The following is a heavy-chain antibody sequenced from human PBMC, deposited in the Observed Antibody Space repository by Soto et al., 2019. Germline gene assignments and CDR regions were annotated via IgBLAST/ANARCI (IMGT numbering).Heavy chain of an antibody. J-gene: IGHJ6*02. V-gene: IGHV1-69*13. CDR1: GGTFSSYT. D-gene: IGHD4-4*01. Sequence: SVKVSCKASGGTFSSYTMSWVRQAPGQGLEWMGGIIPIFGTTTYAHKFQGRVTITADESTSTVYMELSSLRGEDTAVYYCARGALTTLAYYYGMDVWGQGTTVTVYS. CDR3: ARGALTTLAYYYGMDV. CDR2: IIPIFGTT.